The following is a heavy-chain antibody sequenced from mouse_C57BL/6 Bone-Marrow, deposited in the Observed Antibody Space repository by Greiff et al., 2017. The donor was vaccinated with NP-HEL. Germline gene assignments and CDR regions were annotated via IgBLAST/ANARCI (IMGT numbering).Heavy chain of an antibody. D-gene: IGHD2-4*01. V-gene: IGHV1-20*01. Sequence: DVQLQESGPELVKPGDSVKISCKASGYSFTGYFMNWVMQSHGKSLEWIGRINPYNGDTFYNQKFKGKATLTVDKSSSTAHMELRSLTSEDSAVYYCARGEKKLRRGDYYAMDYWGQGTSVTVSS. CDR1: GYSFTGYF. J-gene: IGHJ4*01. CDR2: INPYNGDT. CDR3: ARGEKKLRRGDYYAMDY.